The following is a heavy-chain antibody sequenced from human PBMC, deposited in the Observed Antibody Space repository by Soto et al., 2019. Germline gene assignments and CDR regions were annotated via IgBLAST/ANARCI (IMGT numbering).Heavy chain of an antibody. J-gene: IGHJ4*02. D-gene: IGHD3-22*01. CDR1: GFTFSSYA. CDR2: ISGSGAST. CDR3: AKVHDSSGYLFDY. Sequence: GGSLRLSCAASGFTFSSYAMSWVRQAPGKGLEWVSAISGSGASTYYADSVKGRFTISRDNSKNTLYLQMNSLRAEDTAVYYCAKVHDSSGYLFDYWGQGTLVTVSS. V-gene: IGHV3-23*01.